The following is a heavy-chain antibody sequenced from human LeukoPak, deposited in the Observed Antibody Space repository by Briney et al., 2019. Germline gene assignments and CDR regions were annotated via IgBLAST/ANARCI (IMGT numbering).Heavy chain of an antibody. V-gene: IGHV3-23*01. J-gene: IGHJ4*02. CDR3: AKSIIGGKSTSCCYFDY. Sequence: PGGSLRLSCAASGFTFSSYATSWVRQAPGKGLEWVSAISGSGGSTYYADSVKGRFTISRDNSKNTLYLQMNSLRAEDTAVYYCAKSIIGGKSTSCCYFDYWGQGTLVTVSS. D-gene: IGHD2-2*01. CDR2: ISGSGGST. CDR1: GFTFSSYA.